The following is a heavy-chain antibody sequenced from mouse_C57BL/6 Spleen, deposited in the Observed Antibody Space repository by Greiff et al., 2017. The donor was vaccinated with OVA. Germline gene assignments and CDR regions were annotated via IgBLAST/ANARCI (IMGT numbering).Heavy chain of an antibody. CDR2: ISSGSSNI. D-gene: IGHD2-4*01. V-gene: IGHV5-17*01. CDR3: ARPYDYYYAMDY. CDR1: GFTFSDYG. Sequence: EVQGVESGGGLVKPGGSLKLSCAASGFTFSDYGMPWVRQAPEKGLEWVAYISSGSSNIYYADTVKGRFTISRDNAKNTLFLQMTSLRSEDTAMYYCARPYDYYYAMDYWGQGTSGTVAS. J-gene: IGHJ4*01.